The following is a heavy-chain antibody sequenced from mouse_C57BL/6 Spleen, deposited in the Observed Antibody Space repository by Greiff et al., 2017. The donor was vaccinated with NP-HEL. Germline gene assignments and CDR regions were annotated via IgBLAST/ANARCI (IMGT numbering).Heavy chain of an antibody. CDR1: GYSITSGYY. CDR3: ARYGGNYGYFDV. J-gene: IGHJ1*03. D-gene: IGHD1-1*01. V-gene: IGHV3-6*01. CDR2: ISYDGSN. Sequence: EVQLVESGPGLVKPSQSLSLTCSVTGYSITSGYYWNWIRQFPGNKLEWMGYISYDGSNNYNPSLKNRTSITPDTSTNQFFLKLNSVTTEDTATYYCARYGGNYGYFDVWGTGTTVTVSS.